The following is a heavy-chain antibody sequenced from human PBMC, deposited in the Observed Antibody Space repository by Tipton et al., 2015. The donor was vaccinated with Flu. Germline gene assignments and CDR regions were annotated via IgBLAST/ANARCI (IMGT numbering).Heavy chain of an antibody. D-gene: IGHD2-2*01. Sequence: SLRLSCTASGFTFGDYAMSWVRQAPGKGLEWVGFIRSKAYGGTTEYAASVKGRFTITRDDSKSIAYLQMNSLKTEDTAVYYCTRDGKLGYCSSPSCYGCVCGGQGTLVTVSS. V-gene: IGHV3-49*04. J-gene: IGHJ4*02. CDR3: TRDGKLGYCSSPSCYGCVC. CDR2: IRSKAYGGTT. CDR1: GFTFGDYA.